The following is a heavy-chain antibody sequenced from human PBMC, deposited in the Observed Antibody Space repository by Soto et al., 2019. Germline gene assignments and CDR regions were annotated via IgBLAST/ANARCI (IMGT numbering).Heavy chain of an antibody. Sequence: ASVKVSCKASGGTFSSYTISWVRQAPGQGLEWMGRIIPILGIANYAQKFQGRVTITADKSTSTAYMELSSLRSEDTAVYYCARSYYGSGSYYSHWGQGTLVPVAS. D-gene: IGHD3-10*01. CDR2: IIPILGIA. J-gene: IGHJ4*02. CDR1: GGTFSSYT. V-gene: IGHV1-69*02. CDR3: ARSYYGSGSYYSH.